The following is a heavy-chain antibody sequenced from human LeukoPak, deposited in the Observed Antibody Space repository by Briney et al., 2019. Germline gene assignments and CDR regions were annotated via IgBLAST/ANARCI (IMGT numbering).Heavy chain of an antibody. V-gene: IGHV4-59*01. CDR3: ARHGSGWSFDY. Sequence: PSETLSLTCKVSGGSISTYNWSWFRQPPGKGLEWIGYIYNSGSTTYNPSPKSRVTISVDTSKNQFSLKLTSVTATDTAVYYCARHGSGWSFDYWGQGALVTVSS. J-gene: IGHJ4*02. CDR1: GGSISTYN. CDR2: IYNSGST. D-gene: IGHD6-19*01.